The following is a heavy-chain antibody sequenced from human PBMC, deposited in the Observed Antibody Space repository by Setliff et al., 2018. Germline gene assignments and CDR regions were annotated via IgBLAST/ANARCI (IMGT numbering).Heavy chain of an antibody. CDR1: GGSFSGYY. CDR3: ARMSRYSEFWSGYAEDYYSSYIDV. Sequence: SETLSLTCAVYGGSFSGYYWTWIRQPPGKGLEWIGSIYYSGSTYYNPSLKSRVTISVDTSKNQFSLNLLSVTAADTAVYYCARMSRYSEFWSGYAEDYYSSYIDVWGTGATVTVSS. J-gene: IGHJ6*03. CDR2: IYYSGST. V-gene: IGHV4-34*01. D-gene: IGHD3-3*01.